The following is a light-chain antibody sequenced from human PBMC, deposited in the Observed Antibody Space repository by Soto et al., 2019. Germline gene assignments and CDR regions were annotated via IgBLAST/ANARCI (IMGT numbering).Light chain of an antibody. Sequence: VVTQSKDTLSLSSGETATLSCRASQSVSSSVAWYQHKPGQSPRLVVYSGYKRSPGIPARFSGSGSGTNFALSISSLESDDFAICYCQQRYSWLRVFGPGTKVDI. CDR2: SGY. CDR1: QSVSSS. V-gene: IGKV3-15*01. J-gene: IGKJ1*01. CDR3: QQRYSWLRV.